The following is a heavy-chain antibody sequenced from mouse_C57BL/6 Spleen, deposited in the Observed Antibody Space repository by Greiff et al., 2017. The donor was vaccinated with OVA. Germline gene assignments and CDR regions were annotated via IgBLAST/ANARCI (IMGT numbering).Heavy chain of an antibody. J-gene: IGHJ4*01. CDR3: ARHALYYYGAMDY. CDR2: IWSDGST. Sequence: VQVVESGPGLVAPSQSLSITCTVSGFSLTSYGVHWVRQPPGKGLEWLVVIWSDGSTTYNSSLKSILSISKDNSKSQVFLKMNSLQTDDTAMYYCARHALYYYGAMDYWGQGTSVTVSS. V-gene: IGHV2-6-1*01. D-gene: IGHD1-1*01. CDR1: GFSLTSYG.